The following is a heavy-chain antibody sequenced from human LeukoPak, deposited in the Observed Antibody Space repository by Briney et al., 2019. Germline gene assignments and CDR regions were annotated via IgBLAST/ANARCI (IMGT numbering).Heavy chain of an antibody. CDR1: GGSISSYY. CDR2: IYYSGST. V-gene: IGHV4-59*01. D-gene: IGHD3-9*01. CDR3: ARFRGRIRYFGGFDY. Sequence: SETLSLTCTVSGGSISSYYWSWIRQPPGKGLEWIGYIYYSGSTNYNPSPKSRVTISVDTSKNQFSLKLSSVTAADTAVYYCARFRGRIRYFGGFDYWGQGTLVTVSS. J-gene: IGHJ4*02.